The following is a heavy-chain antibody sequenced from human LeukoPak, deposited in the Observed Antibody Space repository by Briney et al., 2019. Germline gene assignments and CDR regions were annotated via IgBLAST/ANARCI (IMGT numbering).Heavy chain of an antibody. CDR1: GFTFSSYM. CDR3: TREPYSGGTSFDY. Sequence: PGESLRLSCAASGFTFSSYMMTWVRQAPGKGLEWVANIKPDGGEKFYVDSVRGRFTISRDNAKNSLYLQMNSLRAEDTAVYYCTREPYSGGTSFDYWGQGTLVTVSS. V-gene: IGHV3-7*01. D-gene: IGHD2-15*01. CDR2: IKPDGGEK. J-gene: IGHJ4*02.